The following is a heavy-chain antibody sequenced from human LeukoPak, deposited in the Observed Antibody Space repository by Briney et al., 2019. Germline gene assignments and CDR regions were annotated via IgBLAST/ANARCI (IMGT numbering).Heavy chain of an antibody. CDR3: TTEVYDILTGYHHDAFDI. J-gene: IGHJ3*02. CDR1: GFTFSNAW. D-gene: IGHD3-9*01. CDR2: IKSKTDGGTT. V-gene: IGHV3-15*01. Sequence: GGSLRLSCAASGFTFSNAWMSWVRQAPGKGLEWVGRIKSKTDGGTTDYAAPVKGRFTISRDDSKNTLYLQMNSLKTEDTAVYYCTTEVYDILTGYHHDAFDIWGQGTMVTVSS.